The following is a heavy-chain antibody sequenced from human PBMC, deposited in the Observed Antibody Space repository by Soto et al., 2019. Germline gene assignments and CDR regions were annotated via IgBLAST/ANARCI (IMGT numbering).Heavy chain of an antibody. J-gene: IGHJ5*02. D-gene: IGHD2-2*01. Sequence: SETLSLTCAVYGGSFSGYYWGWIRQPPGKGLEWIGSIYYSGSTYYNPSLKSRVTISVDTSKNQFSLKLSSVTAADTAVYYCGGGVGYCSSTSCYNWFDPWGQGTLVTVSS. V-gene: IGHV4-34*01. CDR3: GGGVGYCSSTSCYNWFDP. CDR1: GGSFSGYY. CDR2: IYYSGST.